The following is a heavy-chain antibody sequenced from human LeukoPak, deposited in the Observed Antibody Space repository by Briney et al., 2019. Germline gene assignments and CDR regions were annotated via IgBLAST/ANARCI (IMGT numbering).Heavy chain of an antibody. CDR3: ARADINWFDP. CDR1: GYSFTSYW. V-gene: IGHV5-10-1*01. J-gene: IGHJ5*02. CDR2: IDPSDSYT. Sequence: GESLKISCKGSGYSFTSYWIGWVRQMPGKGLEWMGRIDPSDSYTNFSPSFQGHVTISADKSISTAYLQWSSLKASDTAMYYCARADINWFDPWGQGTLVTVSS.